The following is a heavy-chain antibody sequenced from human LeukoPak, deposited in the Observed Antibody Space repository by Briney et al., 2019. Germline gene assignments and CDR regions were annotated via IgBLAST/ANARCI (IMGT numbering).Heavy chain of an antibody. Sequence: GESLKISCQGSGYSFTTYWIGWVRQMPGKGLEWMGIIFPGDSETIYSPSFQGQVTISADESINTAYLQWSSLKASDTAMYYCATSESQTKFDYWGQGTLVTASS. D-gene: IGHD1/OR15-1a*01. CDR2: IFPGDSET. V-gene: IGHV5-51*01. J-gene: IGHJ4*02. CDR1: GYSFTTYW. CDR3: ATSESQTKFDY.